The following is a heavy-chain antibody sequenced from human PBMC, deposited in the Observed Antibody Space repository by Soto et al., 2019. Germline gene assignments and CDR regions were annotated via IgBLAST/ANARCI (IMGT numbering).Heavy chain of an antibody. CDR3: ARVVDYGDYLDY. J-gene: IGHJ4*02. V-gene: IGHV4-59*01. Sequence: SETMSLTWTVSGRSISSYYGSWPRQPPGKGLEWIGYIYYSGSTNYNTSLKSRVTITVDTSKNQFSLKLSSVTAADTAVYYCARVVDYGDYLDYWGQGTLVTVSS. D-gene: IGHD4-17*01. CDR1: GRSISSYY. CDR2: IYYSGST.